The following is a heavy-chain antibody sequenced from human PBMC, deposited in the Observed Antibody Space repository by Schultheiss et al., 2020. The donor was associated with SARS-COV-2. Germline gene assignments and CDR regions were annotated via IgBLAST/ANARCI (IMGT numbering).Heavy chain of an antibody. J-gene: IGHJ6*02. CDR3: ARGVVTRSTSYGMDV. CDR2: INHSGST. CDR1: GGSFSGYY. Sequence: SETLSLTCAVYGGSFSGYYWSWIRQPPGKGLEWIGEINHSGSTNYNPSLKSRVTISVDTPKNQFSLKLSSVTAADTAVYYCARGVVTRSTSYGMDVWGQGTTVTVSS. D-gene: IGHD4-23*01. V-gene: IGHV4-34*01.